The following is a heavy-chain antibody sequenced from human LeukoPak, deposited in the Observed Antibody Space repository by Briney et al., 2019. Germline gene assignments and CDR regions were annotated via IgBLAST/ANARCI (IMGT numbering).Heavy chain of an antibody. J-gene: IGHJ4*02. CDR3: ARGPSRRDYYDSSGYFGYFDY. CDR2: INSDGSST. D-gene: IGHD3-22*01. CDR1: GFTFSSFW. Sequence: GGSLRLSCAASGFTFSSFWMHWVRQDPGKGLAWVSRINSDGSSTIHADSVRGRFTISRDNAKHTLYLQMNNVRAEDTAVYYCARGPSRRDYYDSSGYFGYFDYWGQGTLVTVSS. V-gene: IGHV3-74*01.